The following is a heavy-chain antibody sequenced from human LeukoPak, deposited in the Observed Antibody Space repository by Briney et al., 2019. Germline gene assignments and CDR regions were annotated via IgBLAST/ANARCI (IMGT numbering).Heavy chain of an antibody. Sequence: GGSLRLSCAASGFNFSSHWMNWVRQAPGKGLEWVSYISSSGSTIYFAGSVKGRFTISRDNAKNSLYLQMNSLRAEDTAVYYCARGVYDSSGYYHYWGQGTLVTVSS. CDR3: ARGVYDSSGYYHY. CDR1: GFNFSSHW. CDR2: ISSSGSTI. D-gene: IGHD3-22*01. V-gene: IGHV3-48*03. J-gene: IGHJ4*02.